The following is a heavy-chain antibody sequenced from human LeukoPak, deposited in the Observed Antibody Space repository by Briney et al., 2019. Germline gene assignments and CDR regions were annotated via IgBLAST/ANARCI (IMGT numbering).Heavy chain of an antibody. CDR3: ARGLYSSSYYYYYMDV. Sequence: GGSLRLSCAASGLTFSGHDMHWVRQAPGKGLEWVSGISWNSGSIGYVDSVKGRFTISRDNAKHSLYLQMNSLRAEDTAVYYCARGLYSSSYYYYYMDVWGKGTAVTVSS. CDR1: GLTFSGHD. J-gene: IGHJ6*03. CDR2: ISWNSGSI. V-gene: IGHV3-9*01. D-gene: IGHD6-6*01.